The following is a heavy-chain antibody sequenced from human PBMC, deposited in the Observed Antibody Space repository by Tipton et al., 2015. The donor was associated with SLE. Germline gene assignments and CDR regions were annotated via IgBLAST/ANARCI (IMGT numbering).Heavy chain of an antibody. CDR2: ISAYNGNA. CDR3: ALRWPDTWTTVY. CDR1: DYTFTSYG. J-gene: IGHJ4*02. Sequence: QVQLVQSGAEVKKPGASVKVSCKASDYTFTSYGISWVRQAPGQGLEWMGWISAYNGNANYAQKYQGRVTMTTDTPTSTAYMELRSLRSDDTAVYYCALRWPDTWTTVYWGQGTLVTVSS. D-gene: IGHD5-12*01. V-gene: IGHV1-18*01.